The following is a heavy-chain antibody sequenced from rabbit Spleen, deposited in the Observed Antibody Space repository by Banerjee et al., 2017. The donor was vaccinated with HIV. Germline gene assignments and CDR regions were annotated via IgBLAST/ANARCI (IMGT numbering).Heavy chain of an antibody. CDR3: ARNFDL. J-gene: IGHJ4*01. V-gene: IGHV1S45*01. CDR2: IDITKSGTT. Sequence: QEQLVESGGGLVKPGASLTLTCTASGFSFSRTYDMCWVRQAPGKGLEWIACIDITKSGTTYYTTWAKGRFTISKTSSTTVTLQMTSLTAADTATYFCARNFDLWGPGTLVTVS. CDR1: GFSFSRTYD.